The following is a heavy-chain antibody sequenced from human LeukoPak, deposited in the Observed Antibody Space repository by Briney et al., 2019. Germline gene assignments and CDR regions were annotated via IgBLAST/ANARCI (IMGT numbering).Heavy chain of an antibody. Sequence: PSETLSLTCAVYGGSFSGYYWSWIRQPPGKGLEWIGEINHSGSTNYNPSLKSRVTISVDTSKNQFSLKLSPVTAADTAVYYCARDDFWSGPATKNYWGQGTLVTVSS. CDR1: GGSFSGYY. V-gene: IGHV4-34*01. J-gene: IGHJ4*02. CDR2: INHSGST. D-gene: IGHD3-3*01. CDR3: ARDDFWSGPATKNY.